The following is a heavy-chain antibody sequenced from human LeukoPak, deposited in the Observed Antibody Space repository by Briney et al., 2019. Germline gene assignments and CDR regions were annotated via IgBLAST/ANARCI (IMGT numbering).Heavy chain of an antibody. Sequence: GGSLRLSCAASGFTFSSHGMSWVRQAPGKGLEWVSAISGSGGSTYYADSVKGRFTISRDNSKNTLYLQMNSLRAEDTAVYYCASNDYYDSSGYYYDDAFDIWGQGTMVTVSS. V-gene: IGHV3-23*01. D-gene: IGHD3-22*01. CDR1: GFTFSSHG. J-gene: IGHJ3*02. CDR3: ASNDYYDSSGYYYDDAFDI. CDR2: ISGSGGST.